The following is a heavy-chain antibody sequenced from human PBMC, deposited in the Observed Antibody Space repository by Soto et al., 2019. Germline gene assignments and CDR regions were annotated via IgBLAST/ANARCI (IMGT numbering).Heavy chain of an antibody. D-gene: IGHD2-21*02. J-gene: IGHJ6*01. CDR1: GDSILSIYH. CDR3: AREVTDDGGGDCYFLYYYGMDV. V-gene: IGHV4-38-2*02. CDR2: IFHTGTT. Sequence: SETLPLTCTVSGDSILSIYHWAWIRQPPGRSLEWIASIFHTGTTYYTPSLKSRVTISVDTSKNQFSLRLSSVTAADTAVYYCAREVTDDGGGDCYFLYYYGMDVWGQGTTGTVS.